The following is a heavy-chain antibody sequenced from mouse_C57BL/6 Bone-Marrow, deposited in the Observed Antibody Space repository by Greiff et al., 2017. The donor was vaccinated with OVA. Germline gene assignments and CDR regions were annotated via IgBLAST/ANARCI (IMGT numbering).Heavy chain of an antibody. CDR1: GFTFSDYG. D-gene: IGHD2-4*01. V-gene: IGHV5-15*04. CDR2: ISNLAYSI. J-gene: IGHJ1*03. CDR3: ARRGAYDYDGDWYFDV. Sequence: DVKLVESGGGLVQPGGSLKLSCAASGFTFSDYGMAWVRQAPRKGPEWVAFISNLAYSIYYADTVTGRFTISRENAKNTLYLEMSSLRSEDTAMYYCARRGAYDYDGDWYFDVWGTGTTVTVSS.